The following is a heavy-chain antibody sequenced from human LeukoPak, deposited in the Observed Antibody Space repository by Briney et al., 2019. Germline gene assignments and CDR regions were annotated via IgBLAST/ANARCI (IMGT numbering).Heavy chain of an antibody. CDR2: ISSSSSYI. V-gene: IGHV3-21*01. Sequence: GGSLRLSCAASGFTFSSYSMNWVRQAPGKGLEWVSSISSSSSYIYYADSVKGRFTISRDNAKNSLYLQTNSLRAEDTAVYYCARDEGGSGWYRSYWYFDLWGRGTLVTVSS. D-gene: IGHD6-19*01. CDR1: GFTFSSYS. CDR3: ARDEGGSGWYRSYWYFDL. J-gene: IGHJ2*01.